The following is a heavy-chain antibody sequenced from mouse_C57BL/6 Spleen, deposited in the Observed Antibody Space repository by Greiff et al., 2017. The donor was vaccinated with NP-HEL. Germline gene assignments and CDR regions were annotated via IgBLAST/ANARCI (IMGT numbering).Heavy chain of an antibody. Sequence: EVKLMESGGGLVKPGGSLKLSCAASGFTFSSYAMSWVRQTPEKRLEWVATISDGGSYTYYPDNVKGRFTISRDNAKNNLYLQMSHLKSEDTAMYYCARDRGYGHYYFDYWGQGTTLTVSS. D-gene: IGHD2-10*02. J-gene: IGHJ2*01. CDR2: ISDGGSYT. CDR3: ARDRGYGHYYFDY. CDR1: GFTFSSYA. V-gene: IGHV5-4*01.